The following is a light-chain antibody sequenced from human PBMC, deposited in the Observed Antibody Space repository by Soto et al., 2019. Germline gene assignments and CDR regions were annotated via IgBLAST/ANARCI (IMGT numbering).Light chain of an antibody. CDR2: LGS. Sequence: DIVMTQSPLSLPVTPGEPASISCRSSQSLLHSNGYNYLDWYLQKPGQSPQLLIYLGSNRASGVPDRFSGSGSGTDFTLRISWVEAEDVGIYYCMQNTHWPHTFGQGTKVDIK. CDR1: QSLLHSNGYNY. J-gene: IGKJ1*01. V-gene: IGKV2-28*01. CDR3: MQNTHWPHT.